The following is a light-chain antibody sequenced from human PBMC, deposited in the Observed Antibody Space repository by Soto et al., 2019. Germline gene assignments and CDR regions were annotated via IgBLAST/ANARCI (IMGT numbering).Light chain of an antibody. Sequence: DIRMTQSPSSLSASVGDRVTITCQASQDINNYLKWYQQKPGKAPKLLIYDASNLETGVPSRFSGSGSGTDFTFTISSLQPEDIATYYCQQYDNLPLTFGGGTKVDIK. J-gene: IGKJ4*01. CDR1: QDINNY. CDR3: QQYDNLPLT. V-gene: IGKV1-33*01. CDR2: DAS.